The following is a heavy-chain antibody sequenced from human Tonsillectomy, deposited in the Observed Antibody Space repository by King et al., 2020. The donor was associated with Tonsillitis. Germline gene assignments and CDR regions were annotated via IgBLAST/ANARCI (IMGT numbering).Heavy chain of an antibody. J-gene: IGHJ6*02. CDR3: ARMRGSYDDYYGMDV. CDR2: IFSNDEK. D-gene: IGHD1-26*01. Sequence: VTLKESGPVLVKPTETLTLTCTVSGFSLSNARMGVSWIRQPPGKALEWLAHIFSNDEKSYNTSLKSRLTISKDTSKGQVVLSMAGMDPVDTATYYCARMRGSYDDYYGMDVWGQGTTVTVSS. V-gene: IGHV2-26*01. CDR1: GFSLSNARMG.